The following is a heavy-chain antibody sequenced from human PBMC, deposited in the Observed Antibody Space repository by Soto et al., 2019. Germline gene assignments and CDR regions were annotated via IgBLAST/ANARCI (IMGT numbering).Heavy chain of an antibody. Sequence: SVKVSCKASGGTFSNHAISGVRQSPVQGRDWVGGIIPMFPTADYAQRFQGRVTITADDSTTTVYMELSGLRSEDTAMYYCARDDATYCGGDCYRYFYYGMDVWGQGTMVTVSS. D-gene: IGHD2-21*02. J-gene: IGHJ6*02. CDR3: ARDDATYCGGDCYRYFYYGMDV. CDR1: GGTFSNHA. CDR2: IIPMFPTA. V-gene: IGHV1-69*13.